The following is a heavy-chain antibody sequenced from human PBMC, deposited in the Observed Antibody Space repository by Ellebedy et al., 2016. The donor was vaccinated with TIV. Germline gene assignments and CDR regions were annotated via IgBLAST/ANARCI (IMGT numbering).Heavy chain of an antibody. D-gene: IGHD1-20*01. CDR3: ARGGITGTLRYMDV. Sequence: ESLKISXAASGFTFSSYDMHWVRQATGKGLELVSAIGTAGDTYYPGSVKGRFTISRENAKNSLYLQMNSLRAGDTAVYYCARGGITGTLRYMDVWGKGTTVTVSS. V-gene: IGHV3-13*01. CDR1: GFTFSSYD. CDR2: IGTAGDT. J-gene: IGHJ6*03.